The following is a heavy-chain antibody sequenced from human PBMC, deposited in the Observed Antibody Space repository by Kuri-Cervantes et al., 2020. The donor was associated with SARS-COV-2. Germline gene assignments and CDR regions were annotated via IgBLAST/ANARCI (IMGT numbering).Heavy chain of an antibody. J-gene: IGHJ4*02. D-gene: IGHD6-6*01. CDR3: ARVRMVGSSSVPYYFDY. CDR2: ISSSSSYI. V-gene: IGHV3-21*01. CDR1: GFTFSSYS. Sequence: GGSLRLSCAASGFTFSSYSMNWVRQAPGKGLEWVSSISSSSSYIYYADSVKGRLTISRDNAKNSLYLQMNSLRAEDTAVYYCARVRMVGSSSVPYYFDYWGQGTLVTVSS.